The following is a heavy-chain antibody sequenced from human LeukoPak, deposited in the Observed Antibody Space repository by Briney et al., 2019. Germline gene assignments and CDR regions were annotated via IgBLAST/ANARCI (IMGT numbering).Heavy chain of an antibody. CDR2: IKQDGSEK. V-gene: IGHV3-7*01. CDR1: GFTFSSNW. Sequence: GGSLRSSCAASGFTFSSNWMSWVRQAPGKGLEGVANIKQDGSEKYYVDSVKGRFTISRDNAKNSLYLQMNSLRAEETAVYYCARDRWYCSGGSCYVNYFDYWGQGTLVTVSS. D-gene: IGHD2-15*01. CDR3: ARDRWYCSGGSCYVNYFDY. J-gene: IGHJ4*02.